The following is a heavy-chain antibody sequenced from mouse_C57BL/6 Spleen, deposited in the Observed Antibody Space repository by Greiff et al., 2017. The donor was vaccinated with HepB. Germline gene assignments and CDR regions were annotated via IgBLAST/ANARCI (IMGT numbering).Heavy chain of an antibody. CDR3: ARRDGYYRYFDV. J-gene: IGHJ1*03. D-gene: IGHD2-3*01. V-gene: IGHV3-1*01. Sequence: EVKLVESGPGMVKPSQSLSLTCTVTGYSITSGYDWHWIRHFPGNKLEWMGYISYSGSTNYNPTLKSRISITHDTSKNHFFLKLNSVTTEDTATYYCARRDGYYRYFDVWGTGTTVTVSS. CDR2: ISYSGST. CDR1: GYSITSGYD.